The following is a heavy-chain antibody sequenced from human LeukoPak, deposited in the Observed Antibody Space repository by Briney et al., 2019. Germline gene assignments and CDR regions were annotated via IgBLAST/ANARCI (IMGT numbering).Heavy chain of an antibody. J-gene: IGHJ4*02. CDR2: ISYDGSNG. CDR1: GFTFSSYG. V-gene: IGHV3-30*18. D-gene: IGHD3-10*01. Sequence: GGSLRLSCAASGFTFSSYGMHWVRQAPGKGLEWVAVISYDGSNGNYVDSVKGRFTISRDNSKNTLYLQMNSLGAEDMAVYYCAKEDYDGSGSYLGYWGQGTLVTVSS. CDR3: AKEDYDGSGSYLGY.